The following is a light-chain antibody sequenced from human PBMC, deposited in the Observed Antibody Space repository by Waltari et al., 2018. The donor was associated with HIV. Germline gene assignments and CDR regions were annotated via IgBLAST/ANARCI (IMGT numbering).Light chain of an antibody. CDR1: SSNIGAGYQ. V-gene: IGLV1-40*01. Sequence: QSVLTQPPSVSGAPRQRVTISCTGSSSNIGAGYQVHWYPQLPGTAPKGLVYDNTNRPAGVPDRFSGSKSGASASLGSTGLQAEDEADYYCQSYDSSLRGVLFGGGTKLTVL. CDR2: DNT. CDR3: QSYDSSLRGVL. J-gene: IGLJ2*01.